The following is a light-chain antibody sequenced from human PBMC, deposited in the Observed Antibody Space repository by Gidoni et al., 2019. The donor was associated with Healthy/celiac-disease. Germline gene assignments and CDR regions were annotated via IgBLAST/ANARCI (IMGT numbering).Light chain of an antibody. J-gene: IGKJ4*01. Sequence: DIQMNQSPSSLSASVGDRVTITCRASQSISSYLNWYQQKPGKAPKLLIYAASSLQSGVPSRFSGSGSGTDFTLTISSLQPEEFATYYCQQSYSTPPTFGGGTKVEIK. CDR2: AAS. CDR1: QSISSY. CDR3: QQSYSTPPT. V-gene: IGKV1-39*01.